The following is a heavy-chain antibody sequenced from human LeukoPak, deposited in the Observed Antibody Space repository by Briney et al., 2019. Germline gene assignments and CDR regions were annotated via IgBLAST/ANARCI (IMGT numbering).Heavy chain of an antibody. CDR3: ARVPYYYGSGSPLWA. J-gene: IGHJ5*02. V-gene: IGHV1-69*13. Sequence: SVKVSCKASGGTFSSYAISWVRQAPGQGLECIGGVIPIFGTANYAQKFQGRVTITADESTSTAYMELSSLRSEDTAVYYCARVPYYYGSGSPLWAWGQGTLVTVSS. CDR1: GGTFSSYA. CDR2: VIPIFGTA. D-gene: IGHD3-10*01.